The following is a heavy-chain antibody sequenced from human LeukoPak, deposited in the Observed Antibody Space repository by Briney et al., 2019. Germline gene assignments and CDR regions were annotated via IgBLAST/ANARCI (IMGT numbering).Heavy chain of an antibody. CDR3: AKDTAVAGYYYYYYMDV. CDR1: GFIFSSYG. J-gene: IGHJ6*03. V-gene: IGHV3-33*06. CDR2: IWYDGSNK. Sequence: PGGSLRLSCAASGFIFSSYGMHWVRQAPGKGLEWVAVIWYDGSNKYYADSVKGRFTISRDNSKNTLYLQMNSLRAEDTAVYYCAKDTAVAGYYYYYYMDVWGKGTTVTVSS. D-gene: IGHD6-19*01.